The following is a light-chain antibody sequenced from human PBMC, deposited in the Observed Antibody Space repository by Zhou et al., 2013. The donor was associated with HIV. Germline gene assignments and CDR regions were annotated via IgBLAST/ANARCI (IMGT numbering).Light chain of an antibody. CDR1: YNVDKS. CDR2: DAS. Sequence: DIQMTQSPSTLAASIGDGVIITCRATYNVDKSLAWYQQKPGKPPKLLVYDASTLENGVSSRFRGRGSGTEFTLTISNLRPEDVALYFCQQYSSYPWTFGQGTRVEI. V-gene: IGKV1-5*01. CDR3: QQYSSYPWT. J-gene: IGKJ1*01.